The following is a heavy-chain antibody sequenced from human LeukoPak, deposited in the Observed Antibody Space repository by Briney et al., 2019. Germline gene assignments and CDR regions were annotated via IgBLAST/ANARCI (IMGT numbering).Heavy chain of an antibody. CDR3: ARDSSYTTAVTTIDY. CDR2: ISSTSTYI. D-gene: IGHD4-17*01. CDR1: GFTFSSHT. J-gene: IGHJ4*02. V-gene: IGHV3-21*06. Sequence: GGSLRLSCAASGFTFSSHTMNWVRQAPGKGLEWVASISSTSTYIYYADSVKGRFTISRDSAKNSLYLQMNSLRAEDTALYYCARDSSYTTAVTTIDYWGQGTLVTVFS.